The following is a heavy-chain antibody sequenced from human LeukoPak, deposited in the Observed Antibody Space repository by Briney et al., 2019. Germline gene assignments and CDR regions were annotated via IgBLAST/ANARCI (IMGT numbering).Heavy chain of an antibody. CDR2: IIPIFGIA. CDR3: ARHLYYYGSGSYGWFDP. V-gene: IGHV1-69*13. D-gene: IGHD3-10*01. Sequence: ASVKVSCKASGGTFSSYAISWVRQAPGQGLEWMGGIIPIFGIANYAQKFQGRVTITADESTSTAYMELSSLRSEDTAVYYCARHLYYYGSGSYGWFDPWGQGTLVTVSS. J-gene: IGHJ5*02. CDR1: GGTFSSYA.